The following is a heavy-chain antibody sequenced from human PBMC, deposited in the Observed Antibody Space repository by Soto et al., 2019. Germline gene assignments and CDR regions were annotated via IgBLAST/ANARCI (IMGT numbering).Heavy chain of an antibody. D-gene: IGHD2-15*01. V-gene: IGHV4-4*07. CDR2: IYTDGTT. CDR1: GDSISDYFY. Sequence: QVQLQGSGPGHVKPSETLCLTYTVSGDSISDYFYWSWIRQPAGKGLEWIGRIYTDGTTKYNPSLKSRVTLSLDKSKNQFSLRLSSVTAADTAVYYFAREVRGGFTGIFDQWGRGSRVTVSS. J-gene: IGHJ4*02. CDR3: AREVRGGFTGIFDQ.